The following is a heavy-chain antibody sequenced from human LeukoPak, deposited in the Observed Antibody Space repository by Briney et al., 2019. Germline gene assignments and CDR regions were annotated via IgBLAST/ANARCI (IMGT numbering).Heavy chain of an antibody. Sequence: PSETLSLTCTVSGGSISSSNWWSWVRQPPGKGLEWMGEIYHSGSTNYNPSLKSRVTISVDRSKNQFSLKLSSVTAADTAVYYCARENSGSYHGPFDYWGQGTLVTVSS. J-gene: IGHJ4*02. CDR2: IYHSGST. D-gene: IGHD1-26*01. CDR1: GGSISSSNW. CDR3: ARENSGSYHGPFDY. V-gene: IGHV4-4*02.